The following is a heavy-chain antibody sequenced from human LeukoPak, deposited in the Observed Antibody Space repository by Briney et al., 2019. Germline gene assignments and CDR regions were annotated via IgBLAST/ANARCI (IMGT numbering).Heavy chain of an antibody. CDR2: INHSGST. V-gene: IGHV4-39*07. CDR1: GGSVSRSPYY. CDR3: ARGEGGYDFLYYHYYMDV. Sequence: SETLSLTCTVSGGSVSRSPYYWGWIRQPPGKGLEWIGEINHSGSTNYNPSLKSRVTISVDTSKNQFSLKLSSVTAADTAVYYCARGEGGYDFLYYHYYMDVWGKGTTVTVSS. D-gene: IGHD5-12*01. J-gene: IGHJ6*03.